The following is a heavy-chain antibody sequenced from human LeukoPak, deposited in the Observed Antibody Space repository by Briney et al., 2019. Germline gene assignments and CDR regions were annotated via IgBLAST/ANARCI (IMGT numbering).Heavy chain of an antibody. J-gene: IGHJ4*02. CDR3: AKTTAGYSSGRYPGWPIDY. CDR1: GFTFRSYA. D-gene: IGHD6-19*01. V-gene: IGHV3-23*01. Sequence: GGSLRLSCAAPGFTFRSYAIYWVRQAPGKGLEWVSGISGSGGDTYFADPVKGRFTISRDNSKNTVFLQMDSLRAEDTAVYYCAKTTAGYSSGRYPGWPIDYWGQGTLVTVSS. CDR2: ISGSGGDT.